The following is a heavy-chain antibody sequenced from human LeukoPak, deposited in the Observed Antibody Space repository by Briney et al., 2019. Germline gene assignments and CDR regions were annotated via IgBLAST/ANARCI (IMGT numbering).Heavy chain of an antibody. CDR3: ARTYYYVSGYFDY. Sequence: SETLSLTCTVSGDSISSYYWSWIRQSPGKGLEWIGYIYYSGTTNYNPSLKSRVTISVDTSKNQFSLKLSSVTAADTAVYYCARTYYYVSGYFDYWGQGTLVTVSS. CDR2: IYYSGTT. D-gene: IGHD3-10*01. J-gene: IGHJ4*02. CDR1: GDSISSYY. V-gene: IGHV4-59*01.